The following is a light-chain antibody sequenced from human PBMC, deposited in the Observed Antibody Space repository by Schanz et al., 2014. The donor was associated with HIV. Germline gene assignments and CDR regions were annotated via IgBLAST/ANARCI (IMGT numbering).Light chain of an antibody. CDR2: EVS. V-gene: IGLV2-8*01. CDR1: SSDVGAYNS. J-gene: IGLJ3*02. CDR3: SSYTSSSTWV. Sequence: QSALTQPPSASGSPGQSVTISCTGTSSDVGAYNSVSWYQQHPGKAPKLMIYEVSERPSGVPDRFSGSKSGNTASLTISGLRAEDEADYYCSSYTSSSTWVFGGGTKLTVL.